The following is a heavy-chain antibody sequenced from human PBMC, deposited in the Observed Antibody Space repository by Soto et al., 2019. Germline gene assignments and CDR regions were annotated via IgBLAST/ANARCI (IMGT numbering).Heavy chain of an antibody. D-gene: IGHD2-21*02. Sequence: SETLSLICTVSGASIRSTDYYWSWIRQAPGKGLEWIGYVYYTGSTYYNPSLMSRLTISVDTSKNQFSLKLTSVTAAETAVYYCVRTAREGAVAPHWFDRWGQGTQVTVSS. CDR2: VYYTGST. V-gene: IGHV4-30-4*01. J-gene: IGHJ5*02. CDR3: VRTAREGAVAPHWFDR. CDR1: GASIRSTDYY.